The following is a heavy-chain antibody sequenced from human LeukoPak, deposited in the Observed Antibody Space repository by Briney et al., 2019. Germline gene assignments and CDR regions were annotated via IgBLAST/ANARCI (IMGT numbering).Heavy chain of an antibody. D-gene: IGHD5-24*01. CDR2: IYYSGST. CDR1: GGSITSYH. J-gene: IGHJ4*02. CDR3: ARGSRDGYNHFDY. Sequence: SETLSLTCTLSGGSITSYHWSWIRQPPRKGLEWIGYIYYSGSTNYNPSLKSRVTISVDTSKNQFSLNLRSVTAADTAVYYCARGSRDGYNHFDYWGQGTLVTVSS. V-gene: IGHV4-59*01.